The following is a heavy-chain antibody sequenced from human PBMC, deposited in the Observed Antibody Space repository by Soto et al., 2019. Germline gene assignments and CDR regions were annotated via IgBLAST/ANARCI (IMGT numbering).Heavy chain of an antibody. Sequence: SGPTLVNPTQTLTLTCTFSGFSLSTSGMCVSWIRQPPGKALEWLARIDWDDDKYYSTSLKTRLTISKDTPKNQVVLTMTNMDPVDTTTYYCARTTVDTAMVTVSGSFDIWGQGTMVTVSS. CDR3: ARTTVDTAMVTVSGSFDI. J-gene: IGHJ3*02. V-gene: IGHV2-70*11. D-gene: IGHD5-18*01. CDR1: GFSLSTSGMC. CDR2: IDWDDDK.